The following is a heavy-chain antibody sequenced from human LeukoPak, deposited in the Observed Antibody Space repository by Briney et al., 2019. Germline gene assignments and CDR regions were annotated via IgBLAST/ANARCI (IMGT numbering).Heavy chain of an antibody. V-gene: IGHV1-2*02. CDR1: GYTFTGYY. CDR2: INPNSGGT. D-gene: IGHD3-22*01. CDR3: ARGDTTYYYDSSGYYFFDH. Sequence: GASVKVSCKASGYTFTGYYMHWVRQAPGQGLEWMGWINPNSGGTNYAQKFQGRVTMTRDTSISTAYMELSRLRSDDTAVYYCARGDTTYYYDSSGYYFFDHWGQGTLVTVSS. J-gene: IGHJ4*02.